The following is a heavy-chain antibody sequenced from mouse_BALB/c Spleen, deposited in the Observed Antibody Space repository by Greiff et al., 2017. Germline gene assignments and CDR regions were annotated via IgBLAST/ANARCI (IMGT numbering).Heavy chain of an antibody. J-gene: IGHJ4*01. CDR1: GFTFSSFG. CDR2: ISSGSSTI. V-gene: IGHV5-17*02. Sequence: DVMLVESGGGLVQPGGSRKLSCAASGFTFSSFGMHWVRQAPEKGLEWVAYISSGSSTIYYADTVKGRFTISRDNPKNTLFLQMTSLRSEDTAMYYCARGGLSATMDYWGQGTSVTVSS. CDR3: ARGGLSATMDY. D-gene: IGHD3-1*01.